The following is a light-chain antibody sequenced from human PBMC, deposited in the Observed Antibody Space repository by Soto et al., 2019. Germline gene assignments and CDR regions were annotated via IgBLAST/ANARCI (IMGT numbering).Light chain of an antibody. CDR1: SSDIGGYEY. J-gene: IGLJ2*01. Sequence: QSALTQPASVSGSPGQSITISCSGTSSDIGGYEYVSWYQQNPGKAPKLMIYAVRNRPSGVSNRFSGSKSGNTASLNISGLQAEDEADYYCSSYTRSSTLVFGGGTQLTVL. CDR2: AVR. V-gene: IGLV2-14*01. CDR3: SSYTRSSTLV.